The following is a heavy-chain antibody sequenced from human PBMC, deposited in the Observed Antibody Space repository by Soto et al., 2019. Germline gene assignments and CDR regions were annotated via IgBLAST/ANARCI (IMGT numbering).Heavy chain of an antibody. Sequence: PSETLSLTCTVSGDSVTSFSDYWSWIRQPPVKGLEWIGYIYYSGSADYNPSLGSRVTISIDTSKNQFSLKLTSVTAADTAVYYCARGVGFGYYYYHMDLWGQGTTVT. CDR2: IYYSGSA. V-gene: IGHV4-61*01. CDR1: GDSVTSFSDY. CDR3: ARGVGFGYYYYHMDL. J-gene: IGHJ6*02. D-gene: IGHD3-10*01.